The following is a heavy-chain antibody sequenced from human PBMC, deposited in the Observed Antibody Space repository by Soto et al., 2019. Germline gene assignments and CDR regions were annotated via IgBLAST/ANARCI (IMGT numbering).Heavy chain of an antibody. Sequence: PSETLSLTCTVSGGSVNTAPYHWSWIRQSPRNGLEWIGNIYYTGSTNYNPSFEGRVAISLDTSNNQFSLRLTSLTAADTAVYFCARDHHSYYDTSGYYPYFDFWGQGTLVTVSS. CDR1: GGSVNTAPYH. J-gene: IGHJ4*02. V-gene: IGHV4-61*01. CDR2: IYYTGST. CDR3: ARDHHSYYDTSGYYPYFDF. D-gene: IGHD3-22*01.